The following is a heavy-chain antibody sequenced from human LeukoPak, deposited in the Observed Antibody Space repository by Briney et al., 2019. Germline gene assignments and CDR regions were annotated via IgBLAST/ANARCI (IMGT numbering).Heavy chain of an antibody. D-gene: IGHD2-2*01. Sequence: GGSLRLSCAASGFTFSNYAMHWVRQAPGKGLEYVSAISSNGGSTYYANSVKGRFTISRDNSKNTLYLQMGSLRAGDMAVYYCARDRWGCTSTSCYDFGYWGQGTLVTVSS. V-gene: IGHV3-64*01. J-gene: IGHJ4*02. CDR2: ISSNGGST. CDR3: ARDRWGCTSTSCYDFGY. CDR1: GFTFSNYA.